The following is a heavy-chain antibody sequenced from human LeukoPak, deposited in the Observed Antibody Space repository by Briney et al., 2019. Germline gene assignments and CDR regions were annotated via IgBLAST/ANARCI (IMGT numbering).Heavy chain of an antibody. J-gene: IGHJ6*03. CDR3: ARDSPFLAARSTYPYCYYMDV. Sequence: GASVKVSCKASGYTFTSYGISWVRQAPGQGLEWMGWISAYNGNTNYAQKLQGRVTMTTDTSTSTAYMELRSLRSDDTAVYYCARDSPFLAARSTYPYCYYMDVRGKGTTVTLSS. CDR1: GYTFTSYG. CDR2: ISAYNGNT. V-gene: IGHV1-18*01. D-gene: IGHD6-6*01.